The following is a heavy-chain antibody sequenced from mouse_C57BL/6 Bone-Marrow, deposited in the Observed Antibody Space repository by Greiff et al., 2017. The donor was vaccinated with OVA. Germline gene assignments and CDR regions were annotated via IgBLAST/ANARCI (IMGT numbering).Heavy chain of an antibody. V-gene: IGHV1-81*01. D-gene: IGHD2-2*01. CDR1: GYTFTSYG. CDR2: IYPRSGNT. J-gene: IGHJ3*01. Sequence: VHLVESGAELARPGASVKLSCKASGYTFTSYGISWVKQRTGQGLEWIGEIYPRSGNTYYNEKFKGKATLTADKSSSTAYMELRSLTSEDSAVYFCARGHGYWFAYWGQGTLVTVSA. CDR3: ARGHGYWFAY.